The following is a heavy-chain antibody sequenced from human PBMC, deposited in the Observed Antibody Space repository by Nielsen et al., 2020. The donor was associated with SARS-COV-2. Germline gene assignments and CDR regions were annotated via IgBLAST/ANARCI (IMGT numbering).Heavy chain of an antibody. J-gene: IGHJ3*02. Sequence: GESLTSCKGSGYSFTSYRIGWVRQMPGKRLEWMGIIYPGDSDTRYSPSFQGQVTISADKSISTAYLQWSSLKASDTAMYYCARSGGSGYYTAAFDIWGQGTMVTVSS. V-gene: IGHV5-51*01. D-gene: IGHD3-3*01. CDR2: IYPGDSDT. CDR1: GYSFTSYR. CDR3: ARSGGSGYYTAAFDI.